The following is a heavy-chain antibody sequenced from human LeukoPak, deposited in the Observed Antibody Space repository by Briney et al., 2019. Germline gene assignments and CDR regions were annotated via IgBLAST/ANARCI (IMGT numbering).Heavy chain of an antibody. CDR3: ARRTLSDSSSPRNYYYYYMDV. J-gene: IGHJ6*03. D-gene: IGHD6-13*01. CDR1: GGSISSSSYY. CDR2: IYYSGST. Sequence: RASETLSLTCTVSGGSISSSSYYWGWIRQPPGKGLEWIGSIYYSGSTYYNPSLKSRVTISVDTSKNQFSLKLSSVTAADTAVYYCARRTLSDSSSPRNYYYYYMDVWGKGTTVTVSS. V-gene: IGHV4-39*01.